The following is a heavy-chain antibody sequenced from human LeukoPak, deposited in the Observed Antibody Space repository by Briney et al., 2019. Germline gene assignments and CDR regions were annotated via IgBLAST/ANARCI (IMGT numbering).Heavy chain of an antibody. Sequence: GGSLRLSCAASGFTFSSHAIHWVRQTPGRGLEWVAVVSYDGSYKYFADSVMGRLTISRDNSKSTAYLHMNSLTAEDAAVYYCARGCSTGTICFLIDYWGQGTLVTVSS. CDR2: VSYDGSYK. V-gene: IGHV3-30*03. J-gene: IGHJ4*02. CDR3: ARGCSTGTICFLIDY. CDR1: GFTFSSHA. D-gene: IGHD2-15*01.